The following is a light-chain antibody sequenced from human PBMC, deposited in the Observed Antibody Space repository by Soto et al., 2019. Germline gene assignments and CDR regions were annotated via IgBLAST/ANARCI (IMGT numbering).Light chain of an antibody. V-gene: IGKV3-11*01. J-gene: IGKJ5*01. CDR2: DAS. Sequence: EIVLTQSPGTLSLSPGERATLSCRASQSVSSNLAWYQQKVGQPPRLLIFDASTRATDIPARFTGSGSGTEFTLTISSLEPEDFAVYYCQQRSNWPPTFGQGTRLEIK. CDR3: QQRSNWPPT. CDR1: QSVSSN.